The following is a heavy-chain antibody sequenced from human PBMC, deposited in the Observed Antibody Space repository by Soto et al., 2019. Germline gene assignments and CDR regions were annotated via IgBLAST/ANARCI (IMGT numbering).Heavy chain of an antibody. V-gene: IGHV3-74*01. J-gene: IGHJ6*02. CDR1: GFTFSNYW. CDR2: IKSDGSTT. Sequence: GGSLRLSCAASGFTFSNYWMHWVRQAPGKGLMWVSRIKSDGSTTNYADSVKGRFTTSRDNAKSTLYLQMNSLRADDTAVYYCTRGMFQQLFEARNGMDAWGQGTTVTVSS. CDR3: TRGMFQQLFEARNGMDA. D-gene: IGHD6-13*01.